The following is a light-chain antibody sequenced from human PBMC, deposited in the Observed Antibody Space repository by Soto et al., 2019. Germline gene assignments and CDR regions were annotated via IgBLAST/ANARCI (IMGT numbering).Light chain of an antibody. CDR3: QSYDTGLRTV. J-gene: IGLJ7*01. Sequence: QSVLTQPPSVSGAPGQRVTISCTGSSSNIGAGYDVHWYQQLPGTAPKLLIYGNSNRPSGVPDRFSGSKSGTSASLAITGLQAEDEADYYCQSYDTGLRTVSGGGTQLTVL. V-gene: IGLV1-40*01. CDR1: SSNIGAGYD. CDR2: GNS.